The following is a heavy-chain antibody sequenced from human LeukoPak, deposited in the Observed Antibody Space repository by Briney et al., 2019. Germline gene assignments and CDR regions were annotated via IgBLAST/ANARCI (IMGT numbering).Heavy chain of an antibody. CDR2: MNPNSGNT. D-gene: IGHD6-6*01. Sequence: ASVKVSCKASGYTFTSYDINWVRQATGQGLGWMGWMNPNSGNTGYAQKFQGRVTMTRNTSISTAYMELSSLRSEDTAVYYCARVEYSSSSHYYYYMDVWGKGTTVTVSS. V-gene: IGHV1-8*01. J-gene: IGHJ6*03. CDR3: ARVEYSSSSHYYYYMDV. CDR1: GYTFTSYD.